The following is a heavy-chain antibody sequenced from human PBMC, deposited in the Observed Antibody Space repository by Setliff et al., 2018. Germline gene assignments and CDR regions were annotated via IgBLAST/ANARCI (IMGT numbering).Heavy chain of an antibody. J-gene: IGHJ6*02. V-gene: IGHV4-59*01. CDR2: IYHNGNT. D-gene: IGHD5-18*01. CDR1: GGSISPYF. Sequence: SETLSLTCTVSGGSISPYFWSWIRQPPGKGLEWIGYIYHNGNTNFNPSLKTRVTMSVDTPKNQFALNLRSVTAADTAVYYCVRDRTAYSYGLDVWGQGTTVTVSS. CDR3: VRDRTAYSYGLDV.